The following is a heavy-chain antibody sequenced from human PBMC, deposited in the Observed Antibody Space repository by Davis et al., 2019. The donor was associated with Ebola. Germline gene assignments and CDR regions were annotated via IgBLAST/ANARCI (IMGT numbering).Heavy chain of an antibody. V-gene: IGHV1-69*13. Sequence: SSVNVSCKASVGTFSSYAISWVRQAPGQGLEWLGGILPIFGTANYAQKFQGRVTITADESTSTAYMELSSLRSEDTAVYYCASPPFDSSSRYYYYGMDVWGQGTTVTVSS. J-gene: IGHJ6*02. D-gene: IGHD6-13*01. CDR2: ILPIFGTA. CDR1: VGTFSSYA. CDR3: ASPPFDSSSRYYYYGMDV.